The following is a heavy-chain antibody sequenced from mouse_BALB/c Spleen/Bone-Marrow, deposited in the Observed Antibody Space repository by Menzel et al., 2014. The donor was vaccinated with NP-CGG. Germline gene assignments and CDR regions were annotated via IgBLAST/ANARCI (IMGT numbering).Heavy chain of an antibody. CDR3: ASGALATWYYFDY. J-gene: IGHJ2*01. V-gene: IGHV1-55*01. CDR2: IYPGSGST. CDR1: GYNFTSYW. Sequence: QVQLQQSGAELVKPGTSVKLSCKASGYNFTSYWINWVKLRPGQGPEWIGDIYPGSGSTNYNEKYKRKATLTVDTSSSTAYMHLSSLASDASALYYLASGALATWYYFDYWGLGAPLTVSS. D-gene: IGHD1-2*01.